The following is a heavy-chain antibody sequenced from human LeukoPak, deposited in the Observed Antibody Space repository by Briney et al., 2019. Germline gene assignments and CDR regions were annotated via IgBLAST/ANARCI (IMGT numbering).Heavy chain of an antibody. V-gene: IGHV3-48*04. CDR3: ARAPRGGFDY. CDR2: ISSSSSTI. Sequence: PGGSLRLSCAASGFTFSSYSMNWVRQAPGKGLEWVSYISSSSSTIYYADSVKGRFTISRDNAKNSLYLQMNSLRAEDTAVYYCARAPRGGFDYWGQGTLVTVSS. J-gene: IGHJ4*02. CDR1: GFTFSSYS. D-gene: IGHD2-15*01.